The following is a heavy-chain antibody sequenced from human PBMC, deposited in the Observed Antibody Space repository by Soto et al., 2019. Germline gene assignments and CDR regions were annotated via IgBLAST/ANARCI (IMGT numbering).Heavy chain of an antibody. CDR2: TYYSGST. V-gene: IGHV4-61*01. J-gene: IGHJ4*02. CDR1: GGSVSSGSYY. Sequence: SETLSLTCTVSGGSVSSGSYYWSWIRQPPGKGLEWIGYTYYSGSTNYNPSLKSRVTISVDTSKNQFSLKLSSVTAADTAVYYCARTRDLDFDYWGQGTLVTVSS. CDR3: ARTRDLDFDY.